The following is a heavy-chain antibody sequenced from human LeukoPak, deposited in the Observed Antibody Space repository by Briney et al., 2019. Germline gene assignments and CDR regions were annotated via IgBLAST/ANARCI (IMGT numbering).Heavy chain of an antibody. J-gene: IGHJ6*02. D-gene: IGHD4-23*01. Sequence: QTGGSLRLSCAASGFTFSNYAMSWVRQAPGKGLEWVSAISGSGASTYYADSVKGRFTISRDNSKNTLYLQMNSLRAEDTAVYYCAKRTDYGGNSATRYYYGMDVWGQGTTVTVSS. V-gene: IGHV3-23*01. CDR3: AKRTDYGGNSATRYYYGMDV. CDR2: ISGSGAST. CDR1: GFTFSNYA.